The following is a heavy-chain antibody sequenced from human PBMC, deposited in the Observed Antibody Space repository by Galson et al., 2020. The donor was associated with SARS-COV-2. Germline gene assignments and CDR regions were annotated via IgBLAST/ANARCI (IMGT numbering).Heavy chain of an antibody. J-gene: IGHJ4*02. CDR3: ARDRQRWLQSRGPSFDY. V-gene: IGHV3-11*01. CDR2: ISSSGSTI. Sequence: GGSLRLSCAASGFTFSDYYMSWIRQAPGKGLEWVSYISSSGSTIYYADSVKGRFTISRDNAKNSLYLQMNSLRAEDTAVYYCARDRQRWLQSRGPSFDYWVQGTLVTVSS. D-gene: IGHD5-12*01. CDR1: GFTFSDYY.